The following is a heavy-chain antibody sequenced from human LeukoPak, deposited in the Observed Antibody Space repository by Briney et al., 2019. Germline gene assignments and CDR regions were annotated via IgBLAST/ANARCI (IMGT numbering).Heavy chain of an antibody. CDR3: AKISTVTSNFDC. D-gene: IGHD4-17*01. J-gene: IGHJ4*02. CDR2: ISDTGSTA. CDR1: GFTFSSYA. Sequence: GGSLRLSCSASGFTFSSYAMGWVRQAPGKGLEWVSSISDTGSTAYSAASVKGRFTISRDNSKNTLYLQMNSLRAEDTALYSCAKISTVTSNFDCWGQGTLVTVSS. V-gene: IGHV3-23*01.